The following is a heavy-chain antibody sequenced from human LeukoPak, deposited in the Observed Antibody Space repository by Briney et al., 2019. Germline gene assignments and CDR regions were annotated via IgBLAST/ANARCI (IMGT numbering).Heavy chain of an antibody. CDR1: GFTLSSYA. CDR3: ARGGAPGIAAAKFN. Sequence: TGGSLRLSCAAPGFTLSSYAMHWVRQAPGKGLEYVSAISSNGGSTYYANSVKGRFTISRDNSKNTLYLQMGSLRAEDMAVYYCARGGAPGIAAAKFNWGQGTLVTVSS. CDR2: ISSNGGST. D-gene: IGHD6-13*01. V-gene: IGHV3-64*01. J-gene: IGHJ4*02.